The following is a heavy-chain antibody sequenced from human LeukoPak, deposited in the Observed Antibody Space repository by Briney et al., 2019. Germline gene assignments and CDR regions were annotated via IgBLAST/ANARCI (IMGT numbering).Heavy chain of an antibody. D-gene: IGHD6-19*01. J-gene: IGHJ6*02. CDR1: GGSISSYY. V-gene: IGHV4-59*08. CDR2: IYYSGST. CDR3: ARGGWEAVAGTRDYYYGMDV. Sequence: SETLSLTCTVSGGSISSYYWSWIRQPPGKGLEWIGYIYYSGSTNYNPSLKSRVTISVDTSKNQFSLKLSSVTAADTAVYYCARGGWEAVAGTRDYYYGMDVWGQGTTVAVSS.